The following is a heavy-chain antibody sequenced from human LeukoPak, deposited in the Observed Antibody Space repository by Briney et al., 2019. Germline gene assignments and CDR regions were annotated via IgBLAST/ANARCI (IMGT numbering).Heavy chain of an antibody. D-gene: IGHD1-1*01. CDR3: ARGPPRGKYYYMDV. CDR1: GFTFSSYS. CDR2: IGTASDT. Sequence: QPGGSLRLSCAASGFTFSSYSMNWVRQPTGQGLEWVSTIGTASDTYYPGSVEGRFTLSRDNAKNSLYLQMNSLTAGDTAVYYCARGPPRGKYYYMDVWGKGTTVTVSS. V-gene: IGHV3-13*01. J-gene: IGHJ6*03.